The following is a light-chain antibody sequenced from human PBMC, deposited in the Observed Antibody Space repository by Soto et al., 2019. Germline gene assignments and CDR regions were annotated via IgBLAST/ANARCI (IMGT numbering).Light chain of an antibody. CDR2: DAS. Sequence: DIQMTQSPSTLSASVGDSVTITCRASQRTTTWLAWYQQKPGKAPKLLIYDASSLESGVPSRFSGSGSGTEFTLTISSLQPDDFSTYYCQQYNSYPRTFCQGTKVEIK. V-gene: IGKV1-5*01. J-gene: IGKJ1*01. CDR3: QQYNSYPRT. CDR1: QRTTTW.